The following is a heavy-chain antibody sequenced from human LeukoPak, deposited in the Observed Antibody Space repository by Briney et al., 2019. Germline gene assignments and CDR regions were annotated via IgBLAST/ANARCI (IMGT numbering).Heavy chain of an antibody. CDR3: VVILVPGGVWHFDL. D-gene: IGHD2-2*01. CDR2: IYSGGGTTK. J-gene: IGHJ2*01. Sequence: GTPLRLSCVASGLNFRNYGFHWVRQAPGKGLEWVAVIYSGGGTTKYYAESVKDRFTITRDDSRDTLYLQMNSLRAEDTAVYYCVVILVPGGVWHFDLWGRGTLVTVSS. V-gene: IGHV3-33*03. CDR1: GLNFRNYG.